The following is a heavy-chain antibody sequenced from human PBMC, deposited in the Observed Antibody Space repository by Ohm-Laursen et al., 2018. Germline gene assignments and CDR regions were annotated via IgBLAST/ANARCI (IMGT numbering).Heavy chain of an antibody. J-gene: IGHJ5*02. CDR2: ISGSGGST. CDR1: GITFSSYA. D-gene: IGHD1-26*01. Sequence: GSLRLSCAASGITFSSYAMNWVRQAPGKGLEWVSGISGSGGSTDYADSVKGRFTISRDNSKNTLYLQMNILGADDTAVYYCARGGSGSPYNWFDPWGQGTLVTVSS. V-gene: IGHV3-23*01. CDR3: ARGGSGSPYNWFDP.